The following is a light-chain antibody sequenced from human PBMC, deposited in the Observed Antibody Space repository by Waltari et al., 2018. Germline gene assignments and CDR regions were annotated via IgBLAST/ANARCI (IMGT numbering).Light chain of an antibody. CDR3: QHYVRLPVT. CDR2: GAY. Sequence: EIVQTQSPGTLSLSPGERATLSCRASQNIFRTLAWYQQKPGQAPRLLIYGAYTRATGIPDRFSGSGSGTDFSLTISGLDPEDFAVYYCQHYVRLPVTFGQGTKVEIK. V-gene: IGKV3-20*01. CDR1: QNIFRT. J-gene: IGKJ1*01.